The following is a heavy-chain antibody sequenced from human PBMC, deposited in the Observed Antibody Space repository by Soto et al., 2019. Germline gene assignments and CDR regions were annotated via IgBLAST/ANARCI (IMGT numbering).Heavy chain of an antibody. CDR2: ISWNSGSI. V-gene: IGHV3-9*01. Sequence: GGSLRLSCAASGFTFDDYAMHWVRQAPGKGLEWVSGISWNSGSIGYADSVKGRFTISRDNAKNSLYLQMNSLRAEDTALYYCAKDSSYYGSGSRAFDYWGQGTLVTVSS. CDR1: GFTFDDYA. CDR3: AKDSSYYGSGSRAFDY. D-gene: IGHD3-10*01. J-gene: IGHJ4*02.